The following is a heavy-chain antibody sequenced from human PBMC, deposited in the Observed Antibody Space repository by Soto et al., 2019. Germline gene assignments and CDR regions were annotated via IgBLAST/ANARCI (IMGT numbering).Heavy chain of an antibody. J-gene: IGHJ6*04. CDR1: GYSFTSYW. D-gene: IGHD2-15*01. CDR3: AGAVVAATDLLMGNYDYGMDV. V-gene: IGHV5-10-1*01. Sequence: GESLKISCKGSGYSFTSYWISWVRQMPGKGLEWMGRIDPSDSYTNSSPSFQGHVTISADKSISTAYLQWSSLKASDTAMYYCAGAVVAATDLLMGNYDYGMDVWGKGTTVTVSS. CDR2: IDPSDSYT.